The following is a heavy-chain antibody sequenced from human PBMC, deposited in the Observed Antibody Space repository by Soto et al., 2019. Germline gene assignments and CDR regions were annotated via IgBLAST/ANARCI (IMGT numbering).Heavy chain of an antibody. Sequence: GXSXKVSFKASGFIXTSYGCCLVRQAPGQGLEWIGWVSAFNCDTHYGQRFQGRLTRTTDTSTSTIYMAMRRMRSDDTAVYYCVRVANGGAWLYWGQGRLVTVSS. J-gene: IGHJ4*02. D-gene: IGHD2-8*01. V-gene: IGHV1-18*04. CDR2: VSAFNCDT. CDR3: VRVANGGAWLY. CDR1: GFIXTSYG.